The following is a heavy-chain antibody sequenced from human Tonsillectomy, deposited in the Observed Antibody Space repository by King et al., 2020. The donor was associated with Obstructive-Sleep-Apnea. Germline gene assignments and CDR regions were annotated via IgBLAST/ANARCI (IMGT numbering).Heavy chain of an antibody. CDR3: ASRPVYFDY. CDR1: GGSVSGYY. CDR2: INRSGST. D-gene: IGHD1-14*01. J-gene: IGHJ4*02. V-gene: IGHV4-34*01. Sequence: VQLQQWGAGLLKPSETLSLTCAVYGGSVSGYYWNWIRQPPGKGLEWIGEINRSGSTNYNPSLKRRVTISIDTPKNQFSLKMNSVTAADTAVYYCASRPVYFDYWGQGTLVTVSS.